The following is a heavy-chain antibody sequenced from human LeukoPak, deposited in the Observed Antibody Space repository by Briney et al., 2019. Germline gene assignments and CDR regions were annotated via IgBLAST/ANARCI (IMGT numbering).Heavy chain of an antibody. CDR1: GFTFSSYS. V-gene: IGHV3-21*01. Sequence: GGSLRLSCAASGFTFSSYSMNWVRQAPGKGLEWVSSISSSSSYIYYADSVKGRFTISRDNAKNSLYLQMNSLRAEDTAVYYCASSYDYVWGSYRHNYFDYWGQGTQVTVSS. CDR2: ISSSSSYI. D-gene: IGHD3-16*02. CDR3: ASSYDYVWGSYRHNYFDY. J-gene: IGHJ4*02.